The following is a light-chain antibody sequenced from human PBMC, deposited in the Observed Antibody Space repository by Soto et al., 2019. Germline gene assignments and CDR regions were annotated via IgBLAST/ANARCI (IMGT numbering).Light chain of an antibody. V-gene: IGKV1-5*01. CDR2: HAS. CDR3: QHYNSYPWT. Sequence: DIQMTQSPSTLSASIGDRVTIPCRASQTINNWLAWYQQKPGKAPNLLIYHASNLETGVPSRFSGSAFGTEFTLTISSLQPDDFATYYCQHYNSYPWTFGQGTKVDIK. J-gene: IGKJ1*01. CDR1: QTINNW.